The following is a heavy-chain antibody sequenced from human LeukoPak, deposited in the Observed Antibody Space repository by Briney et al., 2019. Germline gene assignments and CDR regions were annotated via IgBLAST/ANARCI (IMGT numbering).Heavy chain of an antibody. CDR1: GYSISSGYY. J-gene: IGHJ6*03. D-gene: IGHD3-16*01. CDR3: ARVGGVGYYYYMDV. V-gene: IGHV4-38-2*01. Sequence: SETLSLTCAVSGYSISSGYYWGWIRQPPGKGLELIGSIYHSGSTYYNPSLKSRVTISVDTSKNQFSLKLSSVTAADTAVYYCARVGGVGYYYYMDVWRKGTTVTVSS. CDR2: IYHSGST.